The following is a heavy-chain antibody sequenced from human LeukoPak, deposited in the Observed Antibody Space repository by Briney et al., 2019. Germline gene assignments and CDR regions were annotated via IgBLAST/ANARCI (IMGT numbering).Heavy chain of an antibody. CDR1: GGSISSSSYY. V-gene: IGHV4-61*02. Sequence: SETLSLTCTVSGGSISSSSYYWSWLRQPAGTGLEWIGRIYTSGSTNYNPSLKSRVTISVDTSKNQFSLKLSSVTAADTAVYYCARGMFESGYYPGAFDIWGQGTMVTVSS. J-gene: IGHJ3*02. CDR2: IYTSGST. CDR3: ARGMFESGYYPGAFDI. D-gene: IGHD3-3*01.